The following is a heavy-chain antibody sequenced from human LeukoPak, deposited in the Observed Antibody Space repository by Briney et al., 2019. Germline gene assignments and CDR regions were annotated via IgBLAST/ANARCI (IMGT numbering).Heavy chain of an antibody. CDR3: ARGPPRTGRERYFDY. D-gene: IGHD1-1*01. CDR1: GGSISDYY. Sequence: SETLSLTCTVSGGSISDYYWNWIRQPPGKGLEWIGYIYYRGTTNCNPSLNSRVTISLDSSKNQFSLKLSSVTAADTAVYYCARGPPRTGRERYFDYWGQGTLVSVSS. CDR2: IYYRGTT. J-gene: IGHJ4*02. V-gene: IGHV4-59*01.